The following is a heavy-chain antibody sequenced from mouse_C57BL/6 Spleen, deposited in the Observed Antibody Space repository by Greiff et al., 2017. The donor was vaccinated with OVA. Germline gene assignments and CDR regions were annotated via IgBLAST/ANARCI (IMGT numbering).Heavy chain of an antibody. V-gene: IGHV5-6*01. CDR3: ARHARSTMVTTLMAY. D-gene: IGHD2-2*01. Sequence: EVQGVESGGDLVKPGGSLKLSCAASGFTFSSYGMSWVRQTPDKRLEWVATISSGGSYTYYPDSVKGRFTISRDNAKNTLYLQMSSLKSEDTAMYYCARHARSTMVTTLMAYWGQGTLVTVSA. J-gene: IGHJ3*01. CDR1: GFTFSSYG. CDR2: ISSGGSYT.